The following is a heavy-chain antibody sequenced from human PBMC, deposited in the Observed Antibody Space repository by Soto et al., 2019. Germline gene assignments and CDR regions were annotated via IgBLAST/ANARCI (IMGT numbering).Heavy chain of an antibody. V-gene: IGHV1-18*04. J-gene: IGHJ6*02. CDR2: ISAYNGNT. D-gene: IGHD6-6*01. CDR1: GYTFTSYG. CDR3: ARMGEYSSFYGMDV. Sequence: ASVKVSCKASGYTFTSYGISWVRQAPGQGLEWMGWISAYNGNTNYAQKHQGRVTMTTNTSTSTAYMELRSLRSDDTAVYYCARMGEYSSFYGMDVWGQGTTVTVSS.